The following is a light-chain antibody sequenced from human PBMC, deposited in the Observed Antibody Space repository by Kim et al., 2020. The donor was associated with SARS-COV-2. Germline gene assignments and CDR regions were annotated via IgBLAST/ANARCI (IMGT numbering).Light chain of an antibody. CDR2: GAS. V-gene: IGKV3-15*01. CDR1: QRVTNS. CDR3: QQYHNWPET. J-gene: IGKJ2*01. Sequence: VSPGESATLSCWASQRVTNSLAWYPQKPGQAPRLLIYGASTRAAGLPARFSGSGFATQFTLAISSLQSEDFALYYCQQYHNWPETFGQGTKVDIK.